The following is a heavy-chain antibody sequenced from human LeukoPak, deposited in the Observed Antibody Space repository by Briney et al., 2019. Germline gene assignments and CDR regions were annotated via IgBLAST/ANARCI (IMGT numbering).Heavy chain of an antibody. Sequence: GGSLRLSCAASGFTFSSYSMNWVRQAPGKGLEWVAVIWYDGSNKYYADSVKGRFTISRDNSKNTLYLQMNSLRAEDTAVYYCAKQPFRTYYYGSGSYSPPDYWGQGTLVTVSS. V-gene: IGHV3-33*08. CDR1: GFTFSSYS. J-gene: IGHJ4*02. CDR3: AKQPFRTYYYGSGSYSPPDY. CDR2: IWYDGSNK. D-gene: IGHD3-10*01.